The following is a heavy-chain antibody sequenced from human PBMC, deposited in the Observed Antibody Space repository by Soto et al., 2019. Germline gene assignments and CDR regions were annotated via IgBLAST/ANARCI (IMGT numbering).Heavy chain of an antibody. CDR2: TSYDGSEK. CDR1: GFTFSSYV. CDR3: ARDSPTNEQLIDYYGMEV. J-gene: IGHJ6*02. D-gene: IGHD6-6*01. Sequence: QVQLVESGGGVVQPGRSLRLSCAASGFTFSSYVMHWVRQAPGKGLEWVALTSYDGSEKYYADSVKGRFSISRDNSKNTLYLQMSSLRVEDTAVYYCARDSPTNEQLIDYYGMEVWGQGTTVNVSS. V-gene: IGHV3-30-3*01.